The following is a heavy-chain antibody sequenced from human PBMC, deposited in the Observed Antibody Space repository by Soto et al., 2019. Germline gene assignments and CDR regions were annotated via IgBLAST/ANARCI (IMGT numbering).Heavy chain of an antibody. CDR1: GGSMSRYY. CDR3: ARQRDFWNGVDY. Sequence: QVQLQESGPGLVKPSETLSLTCTVSGGSMSRYYWSWMRQPPGEGLEWIGHFFYNENTNYDPSHTGNTNYNPLLTGRVTISLHPSNNPISLNLNSVPAPDTAIYYSARQRDFWNGVDYWGQGTLVTVSS. V-gene: IGHV4-59*08. D-gene: IGHD3-3*01. CDR2: FFYNENT. J-gene: IGHJ4*02.